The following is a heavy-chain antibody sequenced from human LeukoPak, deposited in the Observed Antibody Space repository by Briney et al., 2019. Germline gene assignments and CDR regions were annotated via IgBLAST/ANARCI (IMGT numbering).Heavy chain of an antibody. V-gene: IGHV3-23*01. J-gene: IGHJ1*01. CDR2: ISGSGSGGST. D-gene: IGHD3-22*01. Sequence: PGGSLRLSCAASGFTFSSSAMSWVRQAPGKGLEWVSSISGSGSGGSTYYADSVKGRFTISRDNSKNTLYLQMNSLRAEDTAVYYCAKDSYYYDSSGAFQHWGQGTLVTVSS. CDR1: GFTFSSSA. CDR3: AKDSYYYDSSGAFQH.